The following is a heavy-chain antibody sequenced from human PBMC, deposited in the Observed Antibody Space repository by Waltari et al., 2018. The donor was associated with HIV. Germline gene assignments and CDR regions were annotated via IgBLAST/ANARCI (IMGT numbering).Heavy chain of an antibody. CDR3: ARDFRSPKGDFDY. Sequence: VQLVESGGGSVQPGGSLGLSCAASGSTLPRNCMPLLRQAPGKGLVWVSRINLDGSTTTYADSVKGRFTISRDNAKSTLYLQMSSLRAEDTAMYYCARDFRSPKGDFDYWGQGTLVSVSS. V-gene: IGHV3-74*01. J-gene: IGHJ4*02. CDR1: GSTLPRNC. D-gene: IGHD2-15*01. CDR2: INLDGSTT.